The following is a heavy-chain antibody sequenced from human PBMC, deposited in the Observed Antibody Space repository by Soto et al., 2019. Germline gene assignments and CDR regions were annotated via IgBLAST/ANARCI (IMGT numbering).Heavy chain of an antibody. Sequence: SETLSLTCTVSGGSISSYYWSWIRQPAGKGLEWIVRIHTSGSTNYNPSLKSRVTMSVDTSKNQFSLKLSSVTAADTAVYYCARDGHGSGSYRYYYGMDVWGQGTTVTVSS. V-gene: IGHV4-4*07. CDR2: IHTSGST. CDR3: ARDGHGSGSYRYYYGMDV. D-gene: IGHD3-10*01. CDR1: GGSISSYY. J-gene: IGHJ6*02.